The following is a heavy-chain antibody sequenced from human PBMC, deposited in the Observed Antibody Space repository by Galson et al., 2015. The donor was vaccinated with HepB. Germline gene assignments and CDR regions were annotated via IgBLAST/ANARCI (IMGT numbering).Heavy chain of an antibody. CDR2: INHSGST. CDR1: GGSFSGYY. V-gene: IGHV4-34*01. CDR3: ARALGRQGSSSWRSLGYYYGMDV. Sequence: LSLTCTVYGGSFSGYYWSWIRQPPGKGLEWIGEINHSGSTNYNPSLKSRVTISVDTSKNQFSLKLSSVTAADTAVYYCARALGRQGSSSWRSLGYYYGMDVWGQGTTVTVSS. J-gene: IGHJ6*02. D-gene: IGHD6-13*01.